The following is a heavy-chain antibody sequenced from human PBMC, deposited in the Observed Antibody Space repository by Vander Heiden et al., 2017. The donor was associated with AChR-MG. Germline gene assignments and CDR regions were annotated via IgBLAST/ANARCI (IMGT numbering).Heavy chain of an antibody. J-gene: IGHJ4*02. D-gene: IGHD5-18*01. Sequence: QLQLQESGPGLVKPSETLSLTCTVPGGSISSSSYYWGWIRQPPGKGLEWIGSIYYSGSTYYNPSLKSRVTISVDTSKNQFSLKLSSVTAADTAVYYCARDRGLQLWNDYWGQGTLVTVSS. CDR3: ARDRGLQLWNDY. V-gene: IGHV4-39*02. CDR2: IYYSGST. CDR1: GGSISSSSYY.